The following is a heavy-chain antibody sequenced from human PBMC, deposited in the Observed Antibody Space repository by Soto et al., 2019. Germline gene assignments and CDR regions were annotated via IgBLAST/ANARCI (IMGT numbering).Heavy chain of an antibody. Sequence: LGGSLRLSCAASGFTFRNYAMSWARQAPGKGLEWVSAISGSGGTTHYADSVKGRFTISRDNSKNTLYLQMNSLRVEDTAVYYCAKDRSSTSCYAFDYWGQGSLVTVSS. CDR1: GFTFRNYA. D-gene: IGHD2-2*01. V-gene: IGHV3-23*01. J-gene: IGHJ4*02. CDR2: ISGSGGTT. CDR3: AKDRSSTSCYAFDY.